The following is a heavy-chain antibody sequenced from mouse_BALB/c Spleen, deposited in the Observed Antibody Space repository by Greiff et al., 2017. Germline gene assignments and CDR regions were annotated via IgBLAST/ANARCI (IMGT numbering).Heavy chain of an antibody. J-gene: IGHJ4*01. CDR1: GFTFSSYA. D-gene: IGHD6-1*01. Sequence: VQLKESGGGLVKPGGSLKLSCAASGFTFSSYAMSWVRQSPEKRLEWVAEISSGGSYTYYPDTVTGRFTISRDNAKNTLYLEMSSLRSEDTAMYYCARAATPASYAMDYWGQGTSVTVSS. CDR3: ARAATPASYAMDY. CDR2: ISSGGSYT. V-gene: IGHV5-9-4*01.